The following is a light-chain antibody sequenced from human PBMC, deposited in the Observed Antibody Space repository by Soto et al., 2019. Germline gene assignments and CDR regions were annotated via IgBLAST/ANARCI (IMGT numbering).Light chain of an antibody. CDR2: EVS. CDR3: SSYTSTNTQV. Sequence: QSVLTQPASVSGSRGQSITISCTGTSSDVGAYKYVSWYQQHPGKAPKLMIYEVSNRPSGVSNRFSGSKSGNTASVTISGLQAEDEADYYCSSYTSTNTQVFGTGTKVTVL. J-gene: IGLJ1*01. CDR1: SSDVGAYKY. V-gene: IGLV2-14*01.